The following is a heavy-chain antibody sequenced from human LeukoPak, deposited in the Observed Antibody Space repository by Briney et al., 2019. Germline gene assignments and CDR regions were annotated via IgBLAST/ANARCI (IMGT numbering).Heavy chain of an antibody. J-gene: IGHJ4*02. CDR1: GFTFSDHY. CDR3: TRYSGSTGRGLDY. V-gene: IGHV3-72*01. CDR2: TRNKANSYTT. D-gene: IGHD1-26*01. Sequence: GGSLRLSCAVSGFTFSDHYMDWVRQAPGKGLEWVGRTRNKANSYTTEYAASVKGRFTISRDDLKNSLYLQMNSLKIEDTAVYYCTRYSGSTGRGLDYWGQGTLVTVSS.